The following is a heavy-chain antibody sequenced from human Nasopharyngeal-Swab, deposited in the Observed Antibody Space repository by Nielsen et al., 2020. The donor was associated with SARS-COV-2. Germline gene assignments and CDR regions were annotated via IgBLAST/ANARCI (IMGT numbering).Heavy chain of an antibody. J-gene: IGHJ6*02. D-gene: IGHD4-11*01. Sequence: GGSLRLSCAASGFTFSSYSMNWVRQAPGKGLEWVSSISSSSSYIYYADSVKGRFTISRENAKNSLYLQMNSLRAEDTAVYHCARGWGTVTTWYYYYGMDVWGQGTTVTVSS. CDR1: GFTFSSYS. CDR2: ISSSSSYI. CDR3: ARGWGTVTTWYYYYGMDV. V-gene: IGHV3-21*04.